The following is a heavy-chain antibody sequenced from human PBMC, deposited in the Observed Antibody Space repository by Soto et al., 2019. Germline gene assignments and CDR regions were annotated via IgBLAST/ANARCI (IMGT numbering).Heavy chain of an antibody. CDR3: ARQPYYDFWSGYYAAFDY. V-gene: IGHV4-39*01. D-gene: IGHD3-3*01. Sequence: SETLSLTCTVSGGSISSSSYYWGWIRQPPGKGLEWIGSIYYSGSTYYNPSLKSRVTISVGTSKNQFSLKLSSVTAADTAVYYCARQPYYDFWSGYYAAFDYWGQGTLVTVSS. CDR2: IYYSGST. CDR1: GGSISSSSYY. J-gene: IGHJ4*02.